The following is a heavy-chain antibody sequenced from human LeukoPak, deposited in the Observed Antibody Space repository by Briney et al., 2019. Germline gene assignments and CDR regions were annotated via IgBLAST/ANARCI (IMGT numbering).Heavy chain of an antibody. D-gene: IGHD3-16*01. CDR1: GYAFTDYY. CDR2: INPHSGDT. Sequence: VSVKVSCKASGYAFTDYYIHWVRQAPGQGLEWMGRINPHSGDTAFSQKFQGRVTMTRDTSISTAYMELSRLRSDDTAVYYCARVALYDYVWGTPGYWGQGTLVTVSS. CDR3: ARVALYDYVWGTPGY. J-gene: IGHJ4*02. V-gene: IGHV1-2*06.